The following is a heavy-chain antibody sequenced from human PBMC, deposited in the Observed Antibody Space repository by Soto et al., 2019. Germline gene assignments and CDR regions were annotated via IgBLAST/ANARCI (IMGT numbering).Heavy chain of an antibody. CDR3: ARGPKGIVVVPAAYYYYYMDV. CDR1: GGTFSSYT. D-gene: IGHD2-2*01. J-gene: IGHJ6*03. CDR2: IIPILGIA. V-gene: IGHV1-69*02. Sequence: QVQLVQSGAEVKKPGSSVKVSCKASGGTFSSYTISWVRQAPVQGLEWMGRIIPILGIANYAQKFQGRVTITADKSTSTAYMELSSLRSEDTAVYYCARGPKGIVVVPAAYYYYYMDVWGKGTTVTVSS.